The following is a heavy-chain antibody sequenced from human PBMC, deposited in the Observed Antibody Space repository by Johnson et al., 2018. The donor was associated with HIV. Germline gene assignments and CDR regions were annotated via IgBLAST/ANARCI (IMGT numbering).Heavy chain of an antibody. D-gene: IGHD3-3*01. J-gene: IGHJ3*02. Sequence: QVQLVESGGGVVQPWRSLRLSCAASGFTFSSYAMHWVRQAPGKGLEWVAVIWYDGSNKYYADSVKGRFTISRDNSKSTLYLQMNSLRAEDTAVYYWSNDFWSGSGIWGQGTMVTVSS. CDR2: IWYDGSNK. CDR3: SNDFWSGSGI. CDR1: GFTFSSYA. V-gene: IGHV3-33*06.